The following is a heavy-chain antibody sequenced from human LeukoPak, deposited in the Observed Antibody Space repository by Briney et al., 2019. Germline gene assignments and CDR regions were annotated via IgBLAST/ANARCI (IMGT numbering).Heavy chain of an antibody. V-gene: IGHV1-18*01. CDR3: ARGAVATEYYYMDV. CDR2: ISGCNGNT. CDR1: GNTFSNYG. J-gene: IGHJ6*03. D-gene: IGHD5-12*01. Sequence: ASVKVSCKASGNTFSNYGINWVRQAPGQGLEWMGWISGCNGNTKYVQKFQGRVTMTTDTFTSTAYMELGSLRSDDTAVYYCARGAVATEYYYMDVWGKGTTVTVSS.